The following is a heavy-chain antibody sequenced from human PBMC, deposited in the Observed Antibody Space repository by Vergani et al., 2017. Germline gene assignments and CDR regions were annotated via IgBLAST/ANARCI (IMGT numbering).Heavy chain of an antibody. CDR1: RSTFKTYG. CDR2: IYYSGRT. J-gene: IGHJ4*02. CDR3: ARDSAVGGTFDS. V-gene: IGHV4-59*12. Sequence: QGQLVESGGGIVQPGRSLTLSCVASRSTFKTYGMHWVRQAPGKGLEWIGRIYYSGRTDYNPSLESRVTISVDTSKNTFSLKLNSVTAADTAIYYCARDSAVGGTFDSWGQGTLVSVSS. D-gene: IGHD1-26*01.